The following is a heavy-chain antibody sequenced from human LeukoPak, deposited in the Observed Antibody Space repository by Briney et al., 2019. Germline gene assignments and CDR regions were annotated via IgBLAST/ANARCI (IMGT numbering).Heavy chain of an antibody. CDR3: ATGWSHQAAGGFDY. CDR1: GYTLTELS. Sequence: ASVKVSCKVSGYTLTELSMHWVRQAPGKGLEWMGGFDPEDGETIYAQKFQGRVTMTEDTSTDTAYMELSSLRSEDTAVYYCATGWSHQAAGGFDYWGQGTLVTVSS. J-gene: IGHJ4*02. D-gene: IGHD6-13*01. V-gene: IGHV1-24*01. CDR2: FDPEDGET.